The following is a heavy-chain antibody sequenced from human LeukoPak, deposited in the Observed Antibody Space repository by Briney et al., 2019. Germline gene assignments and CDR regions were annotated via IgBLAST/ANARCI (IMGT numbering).Heavy chain of an antibody. Sequence: GASLKICGKCSGYSFTSYWIRWVRQMPGKGLEWMGRIDPSDSYTNYSPSLQGHVTISADKSISTAYLQWSSLKASDTAMYYCAITTVAGLLFDYWGQGTLVTVSS. CDR3: AITTVAGLLFDY. D-gene: IGHD6-19*01. CDR1: GYSFTSYW. V-gene: IGHV5-10-1*01. J-gene: IGHJ4*02. CDR2: IDPSDSYT.